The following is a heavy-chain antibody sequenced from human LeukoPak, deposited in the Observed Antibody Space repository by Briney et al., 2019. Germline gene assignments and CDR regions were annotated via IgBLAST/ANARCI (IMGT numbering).Heavy chain of an antibody. J-gene: IGHJ5*02. CDR3: ASKPGQPYAVAGTGWFDP. Sequence: PSGTLSLTCAVSGGSISSSNWWSWVRQPPGKGLEWIGEIYHSGSTNYNPSLKSRVTISVDKSKNQFSLKLSSVTAADTAVYYCASKPGQPYAVAGTGWFDPWGQGTLVTVSS. V-gene: IGHV4-4*02. D-gene: IGHD6-19*01. CDR1: GGSISSSNW. CDR2: IYHSGST.